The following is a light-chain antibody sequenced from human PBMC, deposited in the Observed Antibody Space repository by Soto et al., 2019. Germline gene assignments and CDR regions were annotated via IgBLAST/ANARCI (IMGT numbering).Light chain of an antibody. CDR2: GAS. CDR3: QQYFNWPPLN. J-gene: IGKJ4*01. Sequence: IVLTHSPATLSVSQGEIATLSCRASQSVSSNLAWYQQKPGQAPRLLMFGASTRATNIPARFSGSGSGTEFTLTISSLQSEDFAVYYCQQYFNWPPLNFGGGTKVAIK. CDR1: QSVSSN. V-gene: IGKV3-15*01.